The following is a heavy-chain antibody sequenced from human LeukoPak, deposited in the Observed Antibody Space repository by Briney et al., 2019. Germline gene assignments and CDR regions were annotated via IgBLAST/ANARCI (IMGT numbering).Heavy chain of an antibody. J-gene: IGHJ4*02. D-gene: IGHD4-17*01. CDR3: ARVGVSGHDYGDYWSGFDY. CDR1: GFNFSYSW. Sequence: GGSLRLSCAGSGFNFSYSWMSWVRQAPGKGLEWVANIKEDGSEAYYADSVMGRFTISRDNAENSLFLQMTSLRGEDTAVYYCARVGVSGHDYGDYWSGFDYWGQGTLVTVSS. CDR2: IKEDGSEA. V-gene: IGHV3-7*01.